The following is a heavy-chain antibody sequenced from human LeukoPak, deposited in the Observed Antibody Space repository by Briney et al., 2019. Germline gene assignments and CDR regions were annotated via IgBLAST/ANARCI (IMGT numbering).Heavy chain of an antibody. Sequence: GGSLRLSCAASGFTFDDYGMTWVRQAPGKGLEWVSGINWNGGSTRYPDSVKGRFTISRDNAKNSLYLQMNSLRAGDTAVYYCARDAETWIQLWLEGGYFDYWGQGTLVTVSS. CDR2: INWNGGST. V-gene: IGHV3-20*04. CDR3: ARDAETWIQLWLEGGYFDY. CDR1: GFTFDDYG. D-gene: IGHD5-18*01. J-gene: IGHJ4*02.